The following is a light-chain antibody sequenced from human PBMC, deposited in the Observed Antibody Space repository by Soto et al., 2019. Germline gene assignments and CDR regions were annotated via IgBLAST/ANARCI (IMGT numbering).Light chain of an antibody. CDR3: QQSYSAPIT. J-gene: IGKJ5*01. CDR1: QCIRNY. V-gene: IGKV1-39*01. Sequence: DIQMTLSPSSLSASVGDRVIITCRASQCIRNYLNWYQQKPGKAPKLLIFATSSLQSGVPPRFSGSGSGTNFTLNISSLQPEDFASYYCQQSYSAPITFGQGTRLESK. CDR2: ATS.